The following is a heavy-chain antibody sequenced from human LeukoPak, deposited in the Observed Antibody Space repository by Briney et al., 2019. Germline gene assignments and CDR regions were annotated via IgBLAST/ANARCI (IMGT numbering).Heavy chain of an antibody. CDR1: GFTFDDDA. CDR2: ISWNRGSI. V-gene: IGHV3-9*01. CDR3: AKDIAAMASYYGMDV. Sequence: PGGSLRLSCAASGFTFDDDAMHWVRQAPGKGLEWVSGISWNRGSIGYPHSVKGRFTNSRHNANNSLYLQMNGLRADDTALYYCAKDIAAMASYYGMDVWGQGTTVTVSS. D-gene: IGHD5-18*01. J-gene: IGHJ6*02.